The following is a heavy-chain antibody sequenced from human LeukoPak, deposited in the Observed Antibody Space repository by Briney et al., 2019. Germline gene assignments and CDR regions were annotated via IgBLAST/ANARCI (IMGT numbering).Heavy chain of an antibody. CDR2: ISAYNGNT. J-gene: IGHJ6*02. V-gene: IGHV1-18*01. Sequence: GASVKVSCKASGYTFTSYGISWVRQAPGQGLEWMGWISAYNGNTNYAQKLQGRVTMTTDTSTSTAYMELSSLRSEDTAVYYCARGGAAALYYYYGMDVWGQGTTVTVSS. D-gene: IGHD6-13*01. CDR3: ARGGAAALYYYYGMDV. CDR1: GYTFTSYG.